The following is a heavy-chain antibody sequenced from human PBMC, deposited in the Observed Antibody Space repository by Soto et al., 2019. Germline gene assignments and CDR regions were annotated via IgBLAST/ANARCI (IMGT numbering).Heavy chain of an antibody. D-gene: IGHD2-15*01. V-gene: IGHV3-74*01. CDR1: GFSFSSYS. CDR3: PRSPGGYYSD. Sequence: GGSLRLSCADSGFSFSSYSMHWVRQGPGKGLEWVSRINTDGSSTNYADSVKGRFTISRDNAKNTVYLQMNSLRAEDTAVYYCPRSPGGYYSDWGQGTMVTVSS. CDR2: INTDGSST. J-gene: IGHJ3*01.